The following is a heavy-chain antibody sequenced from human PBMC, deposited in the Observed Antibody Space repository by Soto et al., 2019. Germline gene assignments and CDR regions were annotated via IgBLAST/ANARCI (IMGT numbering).Heavy chain of an antibody. Sequence: QVQLVQSGAEVKKPGSSVKVSCKASGGTSGTYNITWVRQAPGPGLEWMGRIIPTLGVANYAQKFQGRVTISADKSTSTAYMELSSLRAEDPALYYCASLSAAGSPISYWGQGTLVSVSS. D-gene: IGHD6-13*01. CDR3: ASLSAAGSPISY. V-gene: IGHV1-69*02. CDR1: GGTSGTYN. CDR2: IIPTLGVA. J-gene: IGHJ4*02.